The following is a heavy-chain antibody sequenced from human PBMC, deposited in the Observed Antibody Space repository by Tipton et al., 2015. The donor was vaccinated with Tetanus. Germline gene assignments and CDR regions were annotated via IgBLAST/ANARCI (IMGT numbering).Heavy chain of an antibody. J-gene: IGHJ4*02. CDR3: ARDSYYSSRWSFADY. D-gene: IGHD3-22*01. Sequence: TLSLTCNVSGASMSSRSYYWDWIRQHPGKGLEWIGYIYFTGTTYYNPSLESRLTISIDTSKNQFSLELTSVTAADTAVYYCARDSYYSSRWSFADYWGQGTLVTVSS. V-gene: IGHV4-31*03. CDR2: IYFTGTT. CDR1: GASMSSRSYY.